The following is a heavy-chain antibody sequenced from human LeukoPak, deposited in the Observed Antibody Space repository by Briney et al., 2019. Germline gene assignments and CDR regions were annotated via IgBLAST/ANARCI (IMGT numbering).Heavy chain of an antibody. J-gene: IGHJ5*02. CDR1: GYSENFYG. CDR3: ARTYFYDNKNGNWFDP. V-gene: IGHV1-18*01. Sequence: ASVKVSCKTSGYSENFYGITWVRQVAGQGLEWMGWISAQHGQTEYAPNSQDRVTMTTDTYTNTAYMELSSLRSEDTAVYYCARTYFYDNKNGNWFDPWGQGTLVTVSS. D-gene: IGHD3-22*01. CDR2: ISAQHGQT.